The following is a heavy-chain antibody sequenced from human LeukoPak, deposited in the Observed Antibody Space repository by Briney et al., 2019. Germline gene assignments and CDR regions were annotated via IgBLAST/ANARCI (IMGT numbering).Heavy chain of an antibody. V-gene: IGHV4-34*01. D-gene: IGHD5-12*01. J-gene: IGHJ4*02. Sequence: SETLSLTCAVYGGSFSGYYWSWIRQPPGKGLEWIGEINHSGSTNYNPSLKSQVTISVDTSKNQFSLKLSSVTAADTAVYYCARGGSVEVVPAASGYSGYDLGYYFDYWGQGTLVTVSS. CDR3: ARGGSVEVVPAASGYSGYDLGYYFDY. CDR2: INHSGST. CDR1: GGSFSGYY.